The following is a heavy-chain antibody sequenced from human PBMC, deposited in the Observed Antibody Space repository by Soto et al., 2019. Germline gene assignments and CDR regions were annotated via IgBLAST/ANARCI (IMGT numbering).Heavy chain of an antibody. Sequence: QVPLVQSGAEVKKPGASVKVSCKASGYTFTSYGISWVRQAPGQGLEWMGWISAYNGNTNYAQKLQGRVTMTTDTSTSTAYMELRSLRSDDTAVYYCARDDCSSTSCYTYYYYGMDVWGQGTTVTVSS. J-gene: IGHJ6*02. D-gene: IGHD2-2*02. CDR2: ISAYNGNT. V-gene: IGHV1-18*04. CDR3: ARDDCSSTSCYTYYYYGMDV. CDR1: GYTFTSYG.